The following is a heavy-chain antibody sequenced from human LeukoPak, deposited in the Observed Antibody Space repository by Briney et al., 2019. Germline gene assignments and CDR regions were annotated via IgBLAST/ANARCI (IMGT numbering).Heavy chain of an antibody. CDR1: GYSFTSYW. D-gene: IGHD1-14*01. CDR2: IYPGDSDT. Sequence: LGESLKISCKGSGYSFTSYWIGWVRQMPGKGLEWMGIIYPGDSDTRYSPSFQGQVTISADKSISTAHLQWGRRKAPYTTMTKRARGKNPGQFDYWGQGTLVTVSS. V-gene: IGHV5-51*01. CDR3: ARGKNPGQFDY. J-gene: IGHJ4*02.